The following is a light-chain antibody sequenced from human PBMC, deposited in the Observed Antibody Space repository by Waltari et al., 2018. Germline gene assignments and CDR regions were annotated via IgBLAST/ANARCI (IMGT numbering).Light chain of an antibody. CDR1: QGISKS. V-gene: IGKV1-NL1*01. Sequence: DIQMTQSPSSLSASVVDRVTITCRASQGISKSLAWYQQKPGRAPKLLIYDASRLESGVPSRFSGSGSGTAYTLTITSLQPEDFATYSCQQYYSTPQTFGQGTKVEI. CDR3: QQYYSTPQT. J-gene: IGKJ1*01. CDR2: DAS.